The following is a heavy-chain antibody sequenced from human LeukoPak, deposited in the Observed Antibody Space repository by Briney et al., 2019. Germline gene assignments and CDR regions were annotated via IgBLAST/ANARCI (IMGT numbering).Heavy chain of an antibody. CDR2: IWYDGSNK. D-gene: IGHD3-22*01. J-gene: IGHJ4*02. Sequence: GGSLRLSCAASGFTFSSYGMHWVRQAPGKGLEWVAVIWYDGSNKYYADSVKGRFTISRDNSKNTLYLQINSLRAEDTAVYYCARDNYYDSSGMGDYWGQGTLVAVSS. CDR3: ARDNYYDSSGMGDY. V-gene: IGHV3-33*01. CDR1: GFTFSSYG.